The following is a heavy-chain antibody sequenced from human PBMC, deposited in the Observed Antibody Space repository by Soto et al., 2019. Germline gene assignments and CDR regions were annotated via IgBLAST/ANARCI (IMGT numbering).Heavy chain of an antibody. V-gene: IGHV4-30-4*01. D-gene: IGHD3-22*01. CDR1: GGSISSGDYY. CDR3: ARDKGYDSSGYPFDY. Sequence: QVQLQESGPGLVKPSQTLSLTCTVSGGSISSGDYYWSWIRQPPGKGLEWIGYIYYSGSTYYNPSLKSPVTISVDTSKNQFSLKLSSVTAADTAVYYCARDKGYDSSGYPFDYWGQGTLVTVSS. CDR2: IYYSGST. J-gene: IGHJ4*02.